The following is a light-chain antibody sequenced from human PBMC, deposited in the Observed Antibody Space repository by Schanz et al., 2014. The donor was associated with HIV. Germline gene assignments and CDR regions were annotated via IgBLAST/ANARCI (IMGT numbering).Light chain of an antibody. V-gene: IGLV2-14*01. CDR3: SSYTSSSTYV. CDR1: NSDGGGYNY. CDR2: DVN. J-gene: IGLJ1*01. Sequence: QSALTQPSSVSGSPGQSINISCTGTNSDGGGYNYVSWDQQHPGKAPKLIIYDVNYRPSGSSNRFSGSKSGNTASLTISGLQAEDEADYYCSSYTSSSTYVFGTGTKLTVL.